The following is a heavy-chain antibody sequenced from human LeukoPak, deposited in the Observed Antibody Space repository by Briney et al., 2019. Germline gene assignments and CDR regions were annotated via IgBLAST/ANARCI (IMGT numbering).Heavy chain of an antibody. J-gene: IGHJ6*02. V-gene: IGHV4-34*01. D-gene: IGHD4-11*01. CDR2: INHSGST. CDR3: ARDRYYSNYVVYYYYGMDV. Sequence: SETPSLTCAVYGGSFSGYYWSWIRQPPGKGLEWIGEINHSGSTNYNPSLKSRVTISVDTSKNQFSLKLSSVTAADTAVYYCARDRYYSNYVVYYYYGMDVWGQGTTVTVSS. CDR1: GGSFSGYY.